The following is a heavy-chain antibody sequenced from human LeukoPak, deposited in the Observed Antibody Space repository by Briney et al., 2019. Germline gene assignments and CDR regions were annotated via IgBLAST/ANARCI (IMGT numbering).Heavy chain of an antibody. D-gene: IGHD4-17*01. Sequence: PSETLSLTCAVSDDSFSSQYWTWIRQPPGKGLEWIGYISYIGTTNYTPSLNSRVTISIDTSKNQFSLKLSSVTAADTAVYYCARDLVTVTKGFDIWGQGTMVSVSS. CDR1: DDSFSSQY. CDR3: ARDLVTVTKGFDI. V-gene: IGHV4-59*11. J-gene: IGHJ3*02. CDR2: ISYIGTT.